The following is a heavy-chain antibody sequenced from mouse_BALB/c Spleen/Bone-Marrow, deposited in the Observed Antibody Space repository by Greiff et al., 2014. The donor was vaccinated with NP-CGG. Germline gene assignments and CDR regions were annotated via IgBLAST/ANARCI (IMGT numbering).Heavy chain of an antibody. Sequence: EVKVEESGGGLVQPGGSRKLSCAASGFTFSSFGMHWVRQAPEKGLEWVAYISSGSSTIYYADTMKDRFTISKDNPKNTLFLQMASLRSEDTAMYYCARSGTLGSMDYWGQGTSVTVSS. V-gene: IGHV5-17*02. CDR3: ARSGTLGSMDY. D-gene: IGHD3-3*01. J-gene: IGHJ4*01. CDR1: GFTFSSFG. CDR2: ISSGSSTI.